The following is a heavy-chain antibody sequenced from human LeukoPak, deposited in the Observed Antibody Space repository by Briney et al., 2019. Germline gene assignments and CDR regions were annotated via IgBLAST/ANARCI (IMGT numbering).Heavy chain of an antibody. Sequence: GASVKVSCKASGGTFSSYAISWVRQAPGQGLEWMGRIIPILGIANYAQKFQGRVTITADKSTSTAYMELSSLRSEDTAVYYCARDPRTGTTFHYYYGMDVWGQGTTVTVSS. V-gene: IGHV1-69*04. J-gene: IGHJ6*02. CDR3: ARDPRTGTTFHYYYGMDV. D-gene: IGHD1-1*01. CDR2: IIPILGIA. CDR1: GGTFSSYA.